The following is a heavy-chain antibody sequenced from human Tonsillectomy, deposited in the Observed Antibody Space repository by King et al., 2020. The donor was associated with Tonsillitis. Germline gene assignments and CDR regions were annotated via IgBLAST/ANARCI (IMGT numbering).Heavy chain of an antibody. D-gene: IGHD3-22*01. CDR3: ARFAGTYYYDSSGYFFDY. CDR1: GGSFSGYY. J-gene: IGHJ4*02. V-gene: IGHV4-34*01. CDR2: INHSGST. Sequence: VQLKQWGAGLLKPSETLSLTCAVYGGSFSGYYWSWIRQPPGKGLEWIGEINHSGSTNYNPSLKSRVTISVDTSKNQFSLKLSSVTAADTAVYYCARFAGTYYYDSSGYFFDYWGQGALVTVSS.